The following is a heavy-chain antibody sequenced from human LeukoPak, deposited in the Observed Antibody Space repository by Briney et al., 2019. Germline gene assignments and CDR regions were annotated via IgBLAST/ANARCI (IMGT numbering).Heavy chain of an antibody. D-gene: IGHD2-8*01. J-gene: IGHJ6*03. CDR3: ARGLTDGMGYYYMDV. CDR1: GFTFSSYA. CDR2: ISYDESNK. Sequence: GGSLRLSCAASGFTFSSYAMHWVRQAPGKGLEWVAVISYDESNKNYADSVKGQFTISRDNSKSTLYLQMDSLRVEDTAVYYCARGLTDGMGYYYMDVWGKGTTVTISS. V-gene: IGHV3-30*04.